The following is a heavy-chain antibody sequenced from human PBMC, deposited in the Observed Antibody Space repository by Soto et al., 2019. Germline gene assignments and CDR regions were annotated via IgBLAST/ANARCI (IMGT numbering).Heavy chain of an antibody. CDR1: GFTFSANW. V-gene: IGHV3-7*03. J-gene: IGHJ6*02. Sequence: EVQLVESGGTLVRPGGSLRLSCAASGFTFSANWMSWVRRAPGRGLEWVANKNQDAHETNYVDSLRGRVTISRDNAQNSLYLLMSSLRVEDTAVYYCAREDDTSGRSGVDHFSYFYGMDVWGQGTTVTVSS. CDR2: KNQDAHET. CDR3: AREDDTSGRSGVDHFSYFYGMDV. D-gene: IGHD6-19*01.